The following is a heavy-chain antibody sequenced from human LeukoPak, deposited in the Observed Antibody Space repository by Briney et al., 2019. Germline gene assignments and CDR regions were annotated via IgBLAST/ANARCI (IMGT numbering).Heavy chain of an antibody. D-gene: IGHD3-22*01. J-gene: IGHJ4*02. Sequence: GGSLRLSCAASGFSFDDYGMSWVRQAPGKGLEWVAFIRYDGSNKYYADSVKGRFTISRDNAKNSLYLQMNSLRAEDTALYYCAKDTGSSGYYNLFDYWGQGTLVTVSS. CDR3: AKDTGSSGYYNLFDY. CDR1: GFSFDDYG. CDR2: IRYDGSNK. V-gene: IGHV3-30*02.